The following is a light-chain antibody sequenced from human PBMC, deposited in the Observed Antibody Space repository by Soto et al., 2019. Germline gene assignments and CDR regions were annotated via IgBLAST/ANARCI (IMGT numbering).Light chain of an antibody. Sequence: DIPMTQSPSTLSASVGDRVTITCRASQSISSWLAWYQQKPGKAPNLLIYNASSLESGVPQRFSGSGSGTEFTLTISSLQPDDFATYYCQQYNSYPLTFGGGTKVEIK. V-gene: IGKV1-5*03. CDR1: QSISSW. J-gene: IGKJ4*01. CDR3: QQYNSYPLT. CDR2: NAS.